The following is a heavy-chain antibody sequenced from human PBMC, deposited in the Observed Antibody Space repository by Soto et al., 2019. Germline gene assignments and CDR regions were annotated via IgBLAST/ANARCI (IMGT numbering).Heavy chain of an antibody. CDR1: GGSISSGIYY. J-gene: IGHJ6*02. V-gene: IGHV4-39*01. Sequence: QLQLQESGPGLVKPSETLSLTCTVSGGSISSGIYYWGWIRQPPGKGLEWIGSIDYSGSTYYNPSLKSRVTISVDTSKNQFSLKLSSVTAADTAVYYCAKSMVRGEVNVWGQGTTVTVSS. CDR3: AKSMVRGEVNV. CDR2: IDYSGST. D-gene: IGHD3-10*01.